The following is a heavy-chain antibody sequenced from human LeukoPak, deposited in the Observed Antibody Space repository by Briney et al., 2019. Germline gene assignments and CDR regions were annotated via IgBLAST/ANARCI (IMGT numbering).Heavy chain of an antibody. CDR2: IIPMLGTT. CDR3: ARDVSLVRGVIIRLALCY. D-gene: IGHD3-10*01. Sequence: AASVKVSCKASGGTFSRYVISWVRQAPGQGLEWMGGIIPMLGTTNYAQKFQGRVTITTDESTSTAYMELSSLRSEDTAVYYCARDVSLVRGVIIRLALCYWGQGTLVTVSS. CDR1: GGTFSRYV. J-gene: IGHJ4*02. V-gene: IGHV1-69*05.